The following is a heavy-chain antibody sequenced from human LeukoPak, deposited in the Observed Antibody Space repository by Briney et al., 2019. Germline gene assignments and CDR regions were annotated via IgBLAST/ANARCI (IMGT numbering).Heavy chain of an antibody. CDR2: IKSDGST. J-gene: IGHJ1*01. CDR1: GFTFSSYW. V-gene: IGHV3-74*01. CDR3: ARAPSEIGGYYPEYFRH. D-gene: IGHD3-22*01. Sequence: GGSLRLSCAASGFTFSSYWMHWVRQAPGKGLLWVSRIKSDGSTRYADSVKGRFTISRDNAKNTVSLQMNSLRAGDTGVYYCARAPSEIGGYYPEYFRHWGQGTLVTVSP.